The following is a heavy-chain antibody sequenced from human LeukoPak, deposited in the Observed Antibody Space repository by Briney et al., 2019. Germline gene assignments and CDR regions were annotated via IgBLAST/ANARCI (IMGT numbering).Heavy chain of an antibody. CDR3: ARGGSYYDSSGYYRAAEIDY. CDR1: GFTFSDYY. D-gene: IGHD3-22*01. Sequence: PGGSLRLSCAASGFTFSDYYMSWIRQAPGKGLEWVSYISSSGSTIYYADSVKGRFTISRDNAKNSLYLQMNSLRAEDTAVYYCARGGSYYDSSGYYRAAEIDYWGQGTLVTVSS. CDR2: ISSSGSTI. V-gene: IGHV3-11*04. J-gene: IGHJ4*02.